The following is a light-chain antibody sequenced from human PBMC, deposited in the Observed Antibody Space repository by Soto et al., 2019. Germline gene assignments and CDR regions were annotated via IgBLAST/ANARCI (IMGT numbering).Light chain of an antibody. V-gene: IGKV3-15*01. CDR2: GAF. CDR3: QQYNNWPLT. Sequence: ERVMTQAPATLSVSPGERATLSCRASQSVSSDLAWYQQKPGQGPRLLIYGAFNRATGVPARFSGSGSGTEFTLTMSSLQSEDFAVYYCQQYNNWPLTFGGGTKVEIK. J-gene: IGKJ4*01. CDR1: QSVSSD.